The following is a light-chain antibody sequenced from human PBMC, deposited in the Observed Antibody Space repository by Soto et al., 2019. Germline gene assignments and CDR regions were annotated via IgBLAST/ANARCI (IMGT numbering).Light chain of an antibody. Sequence: IVLTQYPGTLSLSPGERATLSCRASQSVSSSYLAWYQQKPGQAPRLLIYDASSRATGIPDRFSGSGSGTDVTLTISRLEPEDSAVYYCQQYGSSRTFGQGTKVEIK. J-gene: IGKJ1*01. CDR2: DAS. CDR3: QQYGSSRT. V-gene: IGKV3-20*01. CDR1: QSVSSSY.